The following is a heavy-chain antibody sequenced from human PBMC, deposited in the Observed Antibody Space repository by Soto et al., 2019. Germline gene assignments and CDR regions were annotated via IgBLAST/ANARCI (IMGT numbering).Heavy chain of an antibody. CDR1: GYTFTSYY. V-gene: IGHV1-46*01. J-gene: IGHJ3*02. CDR3: ARDDLSSYYYDSSGPRGNAFDI. CDR2: INPSGGST. D-gene: IGHD3-22*01. Sequence: ASVKVSCKASGYTFTSYYMHWVRQAPGQGLEWMGIINPSGGSTSYAQKFQGRVTMTRDTSTSTVYMELSSLRSEDTAVYYCARDDLSSYYYDSSGPRGNAFDIWGQGTMVT.